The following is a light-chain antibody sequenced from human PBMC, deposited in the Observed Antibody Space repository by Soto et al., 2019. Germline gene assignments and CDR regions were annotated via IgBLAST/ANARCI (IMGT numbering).Light chain of an antibody. CDR2: GAS. J-gene: IGKJ2*01. CDR1: QDIRKD. Sequence: IQMTQSPSSLSASVGDRVTITCRASQDIRKDLAWYQQKPGKAPQILIYGASTLQTGVASRFSGSGSATDFTLTISSLQPEDSAAYYCLQDYNYPFTFGQGTKVDI. V-gene: IGKV1-6*01. CDR3: LQDYNYPFT.